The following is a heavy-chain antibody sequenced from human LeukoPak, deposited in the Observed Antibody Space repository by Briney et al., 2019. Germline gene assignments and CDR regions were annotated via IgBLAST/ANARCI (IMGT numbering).Heavy chain of an antibody. Sequence: GGSLRLSCAASGFTFSSYAMSWVRQAPGKGLERVSHISGSGDSTYYGDPVKGRFTISRDDSKNTLYLQMNSLRAEDTAVYYCAKDVKPDSGRDVDYWGQGTLVTVSS. V-gene: IGHV3-23*01. D-gene: IGHD6-19*01. J-gene: IGHJ4*02. CDR2: ISGSGDST. CDR1: GFTFSSYA. CDR3: AKDVKPDSGRDVDY.